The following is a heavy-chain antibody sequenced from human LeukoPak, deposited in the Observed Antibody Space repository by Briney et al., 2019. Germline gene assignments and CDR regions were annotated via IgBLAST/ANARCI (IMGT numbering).Heavy chain of an antibody. CDR3: ARRVATIGNYFDY. V-gene: IGHV5-51*01. J-gene: IGHJ4*02. CDR2: IYPGDSDT. CDR1: GYSFTSYW. Sequence: GESLKISCKGSGYSFTSYWIGWVRQMPGKGLERMGIIYPGDSDTRYSPSFQGQVTISADKSISTAYLQWSSLEASDTAMYYCARRVATIGNYFDYWGQGTLVTVSS. D-gene: IGHD5-24*01.